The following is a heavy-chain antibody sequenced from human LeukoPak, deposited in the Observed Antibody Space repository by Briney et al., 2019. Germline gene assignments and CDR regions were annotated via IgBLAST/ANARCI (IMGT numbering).Heavy chain of an antibody. CDR3: AKPSYSSSWHEGY. J-gene: IGHJ4*02. CDR1: GVSMSPYY. D-gene: IGHD6-13*01. Sequence: PSETLSLTCKVSGVSMSPYYWSLIRQSPGRGLEWIGYIYYSGSSKYNPSLKGRVTMSLDTSKNHVSLTLTSVTAADTAVYYCAKPSYSSSWHEGYWGQGTLVTVSS. V-gene: IGHV4-59*01. CDR2: IYYSGSS.